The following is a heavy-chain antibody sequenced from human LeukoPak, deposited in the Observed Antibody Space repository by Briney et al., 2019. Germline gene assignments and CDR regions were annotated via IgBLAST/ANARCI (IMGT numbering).Heavy chain of an antibody. Sequence: GGSLRLSCAASGFTFRSYAIYWVRQAPGKGLEYVSAISSNGDNTYYASSVKGRFTISRDNSKNTLYLQMGSLRPEDMAVYYCARDAVGAYNWFDPWGQGTLVTVSS. V-gene: IGHV3-64*01. J-gene: IGHJ5*02. D-gene: IGHD1-26*01. CDR2: ISSNGDNT. CDR3: ARDAVGAYNWFDP. CDR1: GFTFRSYA.